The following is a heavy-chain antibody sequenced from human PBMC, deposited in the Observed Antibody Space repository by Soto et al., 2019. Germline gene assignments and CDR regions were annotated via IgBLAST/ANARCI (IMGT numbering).Heavy chain of an antibody. CDR2: INHSGST. J-gene: IGHJ4*02. V-gene: IGHV4-34*01. CDR3: ARGQNYNQWLRLVNFAY. D-gene: IGHD5-12*01. Sequence: QVQLQQWGAGLLKPSETLSLTCAVYGGSFSGYYWSWIRQPPGKGLEWIGEINHSGSTNYNPSLKSRVNISVDTYKNQFSLKLSSVTAADTAVYYCARGQNYNQWLRLVNFAYWGQGTLVTVSS. CDR1: GGSFSGYY.